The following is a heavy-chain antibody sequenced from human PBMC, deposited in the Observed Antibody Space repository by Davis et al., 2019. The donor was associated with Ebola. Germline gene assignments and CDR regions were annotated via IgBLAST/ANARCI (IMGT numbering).Heavy chain of an antibody. CDR3: ATTQWLREFDN. Sequence: GESLKISCTASGFTVGSNHMSWVRQAPGKGLEWVSVIYDQSTAYADAVRGRFIISRDKSNNTLYLDMNSLRVDDTAVYYCATTQWLREFDNWGQGTLVTVSS. CDR2: IYDQST. CDR1: GFTVGSNH. J-gene: IGHJ4*02. D-gene: IGHD6-19*01. V-gene: IGHV3-53*05.